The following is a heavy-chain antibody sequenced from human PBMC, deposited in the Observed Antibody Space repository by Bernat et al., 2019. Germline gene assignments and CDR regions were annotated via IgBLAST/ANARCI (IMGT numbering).Heavy chain of an antibody. V-gene: IGHV3-15*01. J-gene: IGHJ4*02. CDR3: LADIPRPLSQIDY. CDR2: IKSKRAGGRI. CDR1: GFSFIDAW. D-gene: IGHD2-2*02. Sequence: EVHLVESGGGLVNPGGSLRLSCAGSGFSFIDAWMTWVRQAPGKGPEWVGRIKSKRAGGRIDYAAPVKGRFTISRDDSKNTLYLQMNSLKTEDTAVYYCLADIPRPLSQIDYWGQGTLVTVSS.